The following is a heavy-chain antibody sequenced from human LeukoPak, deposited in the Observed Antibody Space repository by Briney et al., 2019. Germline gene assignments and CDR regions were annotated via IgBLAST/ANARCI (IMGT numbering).Heavy chain of an antibody. V-gene: IGHV4-30-4*07. CDR1: GGSISRSGYS. CDR3: VRVYSGHQRPYWYFDL. D-gene: IGHD5-12*01. CDR2: IYYTGST. J-gene: IGHJ2*01. Sequence: SETLSLTCAVSGGSISRSGYSWSWIRQPPGKGLEWIGYIYYTGSTYYNPSLKSRLTISLDTSKNQVSLKLSSVTAADTAVYYCVRVYSGHQRPYWYFDLWGRGTLVTVSS.